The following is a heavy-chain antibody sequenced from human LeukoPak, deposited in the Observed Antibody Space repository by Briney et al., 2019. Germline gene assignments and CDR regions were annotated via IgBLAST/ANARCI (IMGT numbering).Heavy chain of an antibody. CDR3: TGDQTRPPQGDY. CDR1: GFSFSSYW. J-gene: IGHJ4*02. CDR2: IYNNGDT. V-gene: IGHV3-53*01. Sequence: PGGSLRLSCAASGFSFSSYWMHWVRQAPGKGLEWVSVIYNNGDTYYPDSVRGRFTISRDNFKNTLYLQMNSLRAEDTAVYYCTGDQTRPPQGDYWGQGTLVTVSS.